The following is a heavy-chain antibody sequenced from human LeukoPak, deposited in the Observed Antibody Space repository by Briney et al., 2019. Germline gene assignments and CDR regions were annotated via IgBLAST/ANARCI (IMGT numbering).Heavy chain of an antibody. V-gene: IGHV3-48*03. J-gene: IGHJ4*02. D-gene: IGHD3-22*01. CDR1: GFTFSSHE. Sequence: PGGSLRLSCAASGFTFSSHEMNWVRQAPGKGLEWVSYISSSGSTIYYADSVKGRFTISRDNAKNSLYLQMNSLRAEDTAVYYCASLGTYYDSSGYHYFDYWGQGTLVTVSS. CDR3: ASLGTYYDSSGYHYFDY. CDR2: ISSSGSTI.